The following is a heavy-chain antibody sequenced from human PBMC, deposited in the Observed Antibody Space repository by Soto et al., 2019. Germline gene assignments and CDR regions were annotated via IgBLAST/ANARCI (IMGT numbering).Heavy chain of an antibody. CDR2: ISAYNGNT. Sequence: QVQLVQSGAEVKKPGASVKVSCKASGYTFTSYGISWVRQAPGQGLEWMGWISAYNGNTNYAQKLQGRVTMTTDTSXSXXCMELRSLRSDDTAVYYCARVLGSSSWYRRGAFDIWGQGTMVTVSS. J-gene: IGHJ3*02. V-gene: IGHV1-18*01. D-gene: IGHD6-13*01. CDR3: ARVLGSSSWYRRGAFDI. CDR1: GYTFTSYG.